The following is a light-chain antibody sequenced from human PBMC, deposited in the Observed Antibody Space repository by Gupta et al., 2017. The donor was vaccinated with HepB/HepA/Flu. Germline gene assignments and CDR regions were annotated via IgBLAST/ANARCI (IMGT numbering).Light chain of an antibody. CDR1: TLRTKF. CDR3: QAWDLNNGGI. CDR2: QHD. J-gene: IGLJ1*01. V-gene: IGLV3-1*01. Sequence: SSDLTQPPSVSVSPGQTATITCSGDTLRTKFACWYQQKSGQSPVLLIYQHDKRPAGIPERFSGSNSGNTATLTISGTQAGDEADYYCQAWDLNNGGIFGTGTRVTVL.